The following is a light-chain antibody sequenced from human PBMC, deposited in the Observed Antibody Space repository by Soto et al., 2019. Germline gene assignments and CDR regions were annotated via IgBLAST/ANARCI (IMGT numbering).Light chain of an antibody. Sequence: QSVLSQPPSTSGTPGQRVTISCSGGSSNIGTYTVSWYQQFPETAPRLLIDGSSRRPSGVPDRFSGSKSGTSASLSIGGLHSEYGADYYCGAWDDSLNGPTFGGGTKVTVL. J-gene: IGLJ2*01. V-gene: IGLV1-44*01. CDR2: GSS. CDR1: SSNIGTYT. CDR3: GAWDDSLNGPT.